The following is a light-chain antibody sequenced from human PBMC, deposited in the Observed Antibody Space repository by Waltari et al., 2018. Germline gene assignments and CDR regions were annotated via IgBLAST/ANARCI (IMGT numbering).Light chain of an antibody. J-gene: IGKJ4*01. CDR1: QSISNW. CDR3: QQYNSYSLLT. V-gene: IGKV1-5*03. Sequence: DIQMTQSPSTLSASVGDRFTITCRASQSISNWLAWYQQKPGKAPKLLIYKASTLESGVASRFSSSGSGAEVTTIISSLQPDDVATYYCQQYNSYSLLTFGGGTKVEIK. CDR2: KAS.